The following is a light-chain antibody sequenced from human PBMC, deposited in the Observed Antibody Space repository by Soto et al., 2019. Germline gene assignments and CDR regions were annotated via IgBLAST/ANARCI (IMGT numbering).Light chain of an antibody. Sequence: QSVLTQPPSVSGAPGQRVTMSCTGSSSNTGAGYGVHWYQQLPGTAPKLLIYSNNNRPSGVPDRFSGSKSGTSASLAITGLQAEDEADYYCQSFDSSLSGWVFGGGTKLTVL. V-gene: IGLV1-40*01. CDR3: QSFDSSLSGWV. CDR1: SSNTGAGYG. CDR2: SNN. J-gene: IGLJ3*02.